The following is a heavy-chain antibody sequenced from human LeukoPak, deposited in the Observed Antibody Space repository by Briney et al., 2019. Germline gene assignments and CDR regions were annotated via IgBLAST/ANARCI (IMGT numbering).Heavy chain of an antibody. CDR2: ISSSSSYI. CDR1: GFTFSSYS. Sequence: AGGSLSLSCAASGFTFSSYSMNWGRQAPGKGLEWVSSISSSSSYIYYADSVKGRFTISRDNAKNSLYLQMNSLRAEDTAVYYCARAPSRYCSRTSCYGFDPWGQGTLVTVSS. CDR3: ARAPSRYCSRTSCYGFDP. J-gene: IGHJ5*02. D-gene: IGHD2-2*01. V-gene: IGHV3-21*01.